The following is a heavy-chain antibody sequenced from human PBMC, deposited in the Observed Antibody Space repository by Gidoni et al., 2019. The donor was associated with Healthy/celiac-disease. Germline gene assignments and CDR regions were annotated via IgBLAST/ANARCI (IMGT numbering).Heavy chain of an antibody. CDR3: AKPDYSNSIDY. V-gene: IGHV3-23*01. D-gene: IGHD4-4*01. J-gene: IGHJ4*02. CDR2: ISGSGGST. Sequence: SAISGSGGSTYYADSVKGRFTISRDNSKNTLYLQMNSLRAEDTAVYYCAKPDYSNSIDYWGQGTLVTVSS.